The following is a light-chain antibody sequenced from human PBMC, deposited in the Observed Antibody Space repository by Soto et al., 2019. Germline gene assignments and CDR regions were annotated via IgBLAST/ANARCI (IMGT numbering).Light chain of an antibody. J-gene: IGLJ3*02. V-gene: IGLV2-14*01. CDR2: KVS. CDR1: SSDVGGYNY. CDR3: CSYTDGSSLL. Sequence: QSALTQPASVSGSPGQSITISCTGTSSDVGGYNYVSWYQQYPGRVPKLLIYKVSNRPSGISNRFSGSKSGNTASLTISGLQAEDEADYYCCSYTDGSSLLFGGGTKLTVL.